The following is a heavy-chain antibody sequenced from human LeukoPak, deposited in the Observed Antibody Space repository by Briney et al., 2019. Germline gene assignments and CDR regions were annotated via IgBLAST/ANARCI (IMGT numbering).Heavy chain of an antibody. D-gene: IGHD2-15*01. Sequence: SETLSLTCTVSGGSFTTYYWSWIRQPAGKGLGWIGHIYTSGTTNYNPSLKSRVTMSIDTSKNQFSLKLSSVTAADTAVYYCARVGLFVGYWGQGTLVTVSS. CDR2: IYTSGTT. J-gene: IGHJ4*02. CDR1: GGSFTTYY. CDR3: ARVGLFVGY. V-gene: IGHV4-4*07.